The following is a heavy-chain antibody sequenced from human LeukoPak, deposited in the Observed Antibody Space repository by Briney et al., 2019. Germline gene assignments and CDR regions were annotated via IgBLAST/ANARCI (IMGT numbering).Heavy chain of an antibody. CDR2: IKPDGSEK. D-gene: IGHD1-26*01. J-gene: IGHJ5*02. CDR3: ATDSGYSGAS. CDR1: GFMFTSYS. Sequence: GGSLRLSCAASGFMFTSYSMNWVRQAPGKGLEWVAKIKPDGSEKFYVDSVKGRFTISRDNAKNSLYLQMNSLTVEDTAVYYCATDSGYSGASWGQGTLATVSS. V-gene: IGHV3-7*01.